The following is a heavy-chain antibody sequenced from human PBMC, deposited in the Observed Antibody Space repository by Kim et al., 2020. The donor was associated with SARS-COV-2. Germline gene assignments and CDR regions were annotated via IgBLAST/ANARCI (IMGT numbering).Heavy chain of an antibody. CDR3: AKGEKVYCSSTSCPWFDP. D-gene: IGHD2-2*01. J-gene: IGHJ5*02. Sequence: GRFTISRDNSKNTLYLQMNSLRAEDTAVYYCAKGEKVYCSSTSCPWFDPWGQGTLVTVSS. V-gene: IGHV3-23*01.